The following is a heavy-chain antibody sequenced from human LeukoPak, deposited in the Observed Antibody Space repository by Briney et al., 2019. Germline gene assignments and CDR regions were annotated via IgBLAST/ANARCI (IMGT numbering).Heavy chain of an antibody. V-gene: IGHV1-2*02. CDR2: INPNSGGT. D-gene: IGHD3-10*01. CDR1: GYTFTGYY. J-gene: IGHJ4*02. CDR3: AREPLRFGWTTMVRGGIDY. Sequence: GASVKVSCKASGYTFTGYYMHWVRQAPGQGLEWMGWINPNSGGTNYAQKFQGRVTMTRDTSISTAYMELSRLRSDDTAVYYCAREPLRFGWTTMVRGGIDYWGQGTLVTVSS.